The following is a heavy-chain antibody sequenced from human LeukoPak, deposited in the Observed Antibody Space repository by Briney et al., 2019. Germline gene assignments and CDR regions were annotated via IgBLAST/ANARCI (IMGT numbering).Heavy chain of an antibody. CDR3: ARVSSPYNWNYGGYYYMDV. D-gene: IGHD1-7*01. CDR2: MNPNSGNT. Sequence: ASVKVSCKASGYTFTSYDINCVRQATGQGLEWMGWMNPNSGNTGYAQKFQGRVTITRNTSISTAYMELSSLRSEDTAVYYCARVSSPYNWNYGGYYYMDVWGKGTTVTVSS. J-gene: IGHJ6*03. V-gene: IGHV1-8*03. CDR1: GYTFTSYD.